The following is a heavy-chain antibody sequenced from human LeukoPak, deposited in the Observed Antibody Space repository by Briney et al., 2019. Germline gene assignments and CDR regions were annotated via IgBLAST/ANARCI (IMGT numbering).Heavy chain of an antibody. CDR3: ARDTSSPTRYFDY. D-gene: IGHD5-24*01. Sequence: SETLSLTCTVSGGSISSYYWSWIRQHPGKGLEWIGYIYYSGSTYYNPSLKSRVTISVDTSKNQFSLKLSSVTAADTAVYYCARDTSSPTRYFDYWGQGTLVTVSS. J-gene: IGHJ4*02. V-gene: IGHV4-59*06. CDR2: IYYSGST. CDR1: GGSISSYY.